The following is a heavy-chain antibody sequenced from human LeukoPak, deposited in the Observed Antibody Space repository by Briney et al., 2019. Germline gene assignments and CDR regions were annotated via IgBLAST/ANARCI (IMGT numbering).Heavy chain of an antibody. CDR3: ATDIAAAPTGGFDY. CDR1: GYTLTELS. D-gene: IGHD6-13*01. J-gene: IGHJ4*02. Sequence: ASVKVSCKVSGYTLTELSMHRVRQAPGKGLEWMAGFDPEDGETIYAQKFQGRVTMTEDTSTDTAYMELSSLRSEDTAVYYCATDIAAAPTGGFDYWGQGTLVTVSS. CDR2: FDPEDGET. V-gene: IGHV1-24*01.